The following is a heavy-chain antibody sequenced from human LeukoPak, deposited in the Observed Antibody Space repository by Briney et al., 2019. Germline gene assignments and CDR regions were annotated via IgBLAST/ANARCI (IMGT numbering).Heavy chain of an antibody. CDR1: GFNG. J-gene: IGHJ4*02. CDR2: ISDDGRSK. CDR3: AKRPSDYGDYVGY. D-gene: IGHD4-17*01. Sequence: PGGSLRLSCAASGFNGMHWVRQAPGKGLGWVGVISDDGRSKDYADSVKGRFTISRDNSKDTLYLQMNSLRDEDTAVYYCAKRPSDYGDYVGYWGQGTLVTVSS. V-gene: IGHV3-30*18.